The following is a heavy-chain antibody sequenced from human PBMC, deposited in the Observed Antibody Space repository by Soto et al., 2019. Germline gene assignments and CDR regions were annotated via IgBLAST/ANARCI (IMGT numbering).Heavy chain of an antibody. CDR3: ATGAAYYYDTSHY. D-gene: IGHD3-22*01. Sequence: QVYLVESGGGVVQPGRSLRLSCAASGFTFSSYPIHWVRQAPGKGLEWVAVITRDGRSEYYTDSVKGRFSISRDSSKNTVYLQMNSLRAEDTAVYYCATGAAYYYDTSHYWGQGTLVTVSS. J-gene: IGHJ4*02. CDR1: GFTFSSYP. CDR2: ITRDGRSE. V-gene: IGHV3-30*04.